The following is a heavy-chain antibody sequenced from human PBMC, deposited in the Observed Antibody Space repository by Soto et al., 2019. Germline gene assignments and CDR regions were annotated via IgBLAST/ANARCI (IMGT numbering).Heavy chain of an antibody. V-gene: IGHV3-20*01. J-gene: IGHJ2*01. CDR1: GFAFQNHG. D-gene: IGHD1-1*01. CDR2: ISGSGVNA. CDR3: ARKPHWQYWYFDL. Sequence: EVQLVASGGSVIRPGGSLRLSCAASGFAFQNHGMAWVRQVPGKGLEWVAGISGSGVNAGYADSVKGRFTISRDNGDNSLYLEINNLGVEDTALYHCARKPHWQYWYFDLWGRGTLVTVSS.